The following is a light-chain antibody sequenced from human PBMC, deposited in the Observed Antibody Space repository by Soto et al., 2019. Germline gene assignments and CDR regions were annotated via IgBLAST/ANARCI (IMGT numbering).Light chain of an antibody. CDR3: QAWGTGIQV. V-gene: IGLV4-69*01. CDR1: SGHSRYA. CDR2: LNSDGSH. Sequence: QLVLTQSPSASASLGASVKLTCTLSSGHSRYAIAWHQQQPEKGPRYLMKLNSDGSHFKGDGIPDRFSGSSSGAERYLTISSLQSEDEADYYCQAWGTGIQVFGGGTQLTVL. J-gene: IGLJ2*01.